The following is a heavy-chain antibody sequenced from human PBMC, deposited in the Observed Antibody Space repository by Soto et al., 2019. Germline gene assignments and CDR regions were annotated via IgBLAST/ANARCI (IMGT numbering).Heavy chain of an antibody. J-gene: IGHJ6*02. CDR2: IYSGGST. Sequence: GGSLRLSCAASGFTVSSNYMSWVRQAPGKGLEWVSVIYSGGSTYYADSVKGRFTISRDNSKNTLYLQMNSLRAEDTAVYYCARAVDPYYGMDVWGQGTTVTVSS. V-gene: IGHV3-53*01. CDR1: GFTVSSNY. CDR3: ARAVDPYYGMDV.